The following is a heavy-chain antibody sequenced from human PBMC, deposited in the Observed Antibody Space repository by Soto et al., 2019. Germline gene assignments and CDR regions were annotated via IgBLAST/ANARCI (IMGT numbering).Heavy chain of an antibody. CDR2: INPNSGGT. CDR3: ARGGRIAAAGIDY. V-gene: IGHV1-2*04. J-gene: IGHJ4*02. D-gene: IGHD6-13*01. CDR1: GYTFTGYY. Sequence: GASVKVSCKASGYTFTGYYMHWVRQAPGQGLEWMGWINPNSGGTNYAQKFQGWVTMIRDTSISTAYMELSRLRSDDTAVYYCARGGRIAAAGIDYWGQGTLVTVSS.